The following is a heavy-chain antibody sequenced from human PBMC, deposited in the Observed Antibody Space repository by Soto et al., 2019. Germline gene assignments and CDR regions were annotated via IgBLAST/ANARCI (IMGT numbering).Heavy chain of an antibody. J-gene: IGHJ3*02. CDR3: ARHTRLRNAFDI. V-gene: IGHV4-34*01. D-gene: IGHD5-12*01. Sequence: QVQLQQWGAGLLKPSETLSLTCAVYGGSFSGYYWSWIRQPPGKGLEWMGEINHSGSTNYNPSLKSRVTISVDTSKNQFSLKLSSVTAADTAVYYCARHTRLRNAFDIWGQGTMVTVSS. CDR1: GGSFSGYY. CDR2: INHSGST.